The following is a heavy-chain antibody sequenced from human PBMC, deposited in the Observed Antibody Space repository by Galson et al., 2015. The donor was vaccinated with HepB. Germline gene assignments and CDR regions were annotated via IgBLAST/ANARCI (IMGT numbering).Heavy chain of an antibody. D-gene: IGHD6-13*01. Sequence: SLRLSCAASGFTFSSYGMHWVRQAPGKGLEWVAVISYDGSNKYYADSVKGRFTISRDNSKNTLYLQMNSLRAEDTAVYYCAKDRSSSWENYYYYMDVWGKGTTVTVSS. CDR3: AKDRSSSWENYYYYMDV. J-gene: IGHJ6*03. V-gene: IGHV3-30*18. CDR2: ISYDGSNK. CDR1: GFTFSSYG.